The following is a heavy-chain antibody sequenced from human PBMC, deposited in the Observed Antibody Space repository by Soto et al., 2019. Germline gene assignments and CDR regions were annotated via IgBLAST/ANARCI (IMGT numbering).Heavy chain of an antibody. Sequence: EVQLLESGGGLIQPGGSLGLTCAASGFTFSTYAMSWVRQAPGKRLEWVSSISGSDDRTYYAGSLKGRFTISRDSSKDTLYLHMNSLRAEDTAVYYCARAPMTYDFPYYSDQWGKGTVVTVSS. CDR2: ISGSDDRT. J-gene: IGHJ4*02. V-gene: IGHV3-23*01. D-gene: IGHD3-3*01. CDR3: ARAPMTYDFPYYSDQ. CDR1: GFTFSTYA.